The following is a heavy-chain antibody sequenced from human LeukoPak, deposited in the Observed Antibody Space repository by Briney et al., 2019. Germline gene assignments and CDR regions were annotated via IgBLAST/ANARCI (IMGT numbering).Heavy chain of an antibody. CDR1: GDSNSSYY. J-gene: IGHJ4*02. CDR3: ARRAFSSGYYYFDY. Sequence: SETLSLTCTVWGDSNSSYYRSWIRQPPGKGLEWIGYIYYSGSTNYNPSLKSRVTISVDTSKNQFSLKLSSVTAADTAVYYCARRAFSSGYYYFDYWGQGTLVTVSS. V-gene: IGHV4-59*08. CDR2: IYYSGST. D-gene: IGHD3-22*01.